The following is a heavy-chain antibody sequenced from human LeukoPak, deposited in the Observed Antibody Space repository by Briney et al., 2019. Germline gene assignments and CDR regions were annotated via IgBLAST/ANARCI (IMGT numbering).Heavy chain of an antibody. J-gene: IGHJ4*02. D-gene: IGHD3-10*01. CDR2: IKQDASEK. CDR1: GFTFNNYW. V-gene: IGHV3-7*01. Sequence: GGSLRLSCAASGFTFNNYWMSWVRQAPGKGLEWVANIKQDASEKYFVDSVKGRFTISRDNAKNSLYLQMNSLRAEDTAVYYCARDQSISIVRGVPPRHFDYRGQGTLVTVSS. CDR3: ARDQSISIVRGVPPRHFDY.